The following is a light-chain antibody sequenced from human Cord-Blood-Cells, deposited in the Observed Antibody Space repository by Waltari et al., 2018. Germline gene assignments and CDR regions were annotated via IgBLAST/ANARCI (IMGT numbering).Light chain of an antibody. Sequence: QSALTQPASVSGSPGQSITLSCTGTSSDVGGYNYVSWYQQHPGKAPKLMIYEVSKRPSGVSKRFAGSKSGNTASLTISGLQAEDEADYYCSSYTSSSTRGVFGGGTKLTVL. J-gene: IGLJ3*02. CDR1: SSDVGGYNY. V-gene: IGLV2-14*01. CDR3: SSYTSSSTRGV. CDR2: EVS.